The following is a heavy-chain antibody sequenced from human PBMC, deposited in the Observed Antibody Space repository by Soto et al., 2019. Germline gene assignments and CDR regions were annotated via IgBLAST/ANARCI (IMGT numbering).Heavy chain of an antibody. D-gene: IGHD3-10*01. J-gene: IGHJ4*02. CDR3: ARPYYYGSGSWGDY. Sequence: QLQLQESGPGLVKPSETLSLTCTVSGGSISSSSYYWGWIRQPPGKGLEWIGSIYYSGSTYYNPSLKSRVTISVDTSKNQFSLKLSSVTAADTAVYYCARPYYYGSGSWGDYWGQGTLVTVSS. V-gene: IGHV4-39*01. CDR2: IYYSGST. CDR1: GGSISSSSYY.